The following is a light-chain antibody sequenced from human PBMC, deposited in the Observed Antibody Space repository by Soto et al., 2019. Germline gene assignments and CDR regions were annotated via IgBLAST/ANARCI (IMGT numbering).Light chain of an antibody. CDR1: RSNIGAGYD. J-gene: IGLJ2*01. CDR3: HSYDVSLRGPV. Sequence: QPVLTQPPSLSGAPGQRVTISCTGSRSNIGAGYDVHWYQHLPGTGPKVLIFDNSNRPSGVPDRFSGSKPGTSASLAITGLQAEDEAVYYCHSYDVSLRGPVFGGGTKLTVL. V-gene: IGLV1-40*01. CDR2: DNS.